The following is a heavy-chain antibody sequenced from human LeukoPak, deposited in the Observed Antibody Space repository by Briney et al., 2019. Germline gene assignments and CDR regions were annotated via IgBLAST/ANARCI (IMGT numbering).Heavy chain of an antibody. J-gene: IGHJ5*02. Sequence: ASVKVSCKASGYTFTSYYMHWVRQAPGQGLEWMGIINPSGGSTSYAQKFQGRVTMTRDTSTSTVYMELSSLRSEDTAVYYCARDTVLLWFGETRTTDWFDPWGQGTLVTVSS. CDR3: ARDTVLLWFGETRTTDWFDP. CDR1: GYTFTSYY. D-gene: IGHD3-10*01. CDR2: INPSGGST. V-gene: IGHV1-46*01.